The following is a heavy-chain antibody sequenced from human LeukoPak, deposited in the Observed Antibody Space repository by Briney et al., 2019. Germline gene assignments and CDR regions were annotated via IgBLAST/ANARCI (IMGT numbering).Heavy chain of an antibody. CDR3: ARAHLRGAFDI. Sequence: SETLSLTCGVFGGSLSGHFWSWIRQSPGKGLEWIGYIYYSGSTYYNPSLKSRVTTSVDTSKNQFSLKLSSVTAADTAVYYCARAHLRGAFDIWGQGTMVTVSS. CDR1: GGSLSGHF. J-gene: IGHJ3*02. CDR2: IYYSGST. D-gene: IGHD3-10*01. V-gene: IGHV4-59*06.